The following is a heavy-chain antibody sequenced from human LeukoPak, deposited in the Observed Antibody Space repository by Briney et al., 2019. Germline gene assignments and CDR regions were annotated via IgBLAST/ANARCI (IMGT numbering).Heavy chain of an antibody. D-gene: IGHD6-19*01. Sequence: GGSLRLSCAASGFKFNKYWMTWVRQAPGKGLEWVANIKQDGSEKYYVDSVKGRFSISRDNAKDSLYLQMNSLGAEDTAVYYCARESQSSGWFDYWGQRTLVTVSS. J-gene: IGHJ4*02. CDR1: GFKFNKYW. V-gene: IGHV3-7*01. CDR2: IKQDGSEK. CDR3: ARESQSSGWFDY.